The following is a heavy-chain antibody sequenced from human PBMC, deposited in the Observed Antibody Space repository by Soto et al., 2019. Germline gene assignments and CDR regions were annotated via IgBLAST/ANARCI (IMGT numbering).Heavy chain of an antibody. V-gene: IGHV3-66*01. D-gene: IGHD2-2*01. J-gene: IGHJ4*02. CDR2: IDIGGNT. CDR3: ARGRGSTGYLGREHYFDY. CDR1: GFSVTNDY. Sequence: GGSLRLSCAASGFSVTNDYMNWGRQAPGKGLEWVSIIDIGGNTYYADSVKDRFTISRDNSRNTLYLHMDSLRAEDTAVYYCARGRGSTGYLGREHYFDYWGQGT.